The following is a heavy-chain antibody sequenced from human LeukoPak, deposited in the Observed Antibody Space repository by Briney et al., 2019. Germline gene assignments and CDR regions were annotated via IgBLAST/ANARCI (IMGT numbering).Heavy chain of an antibody. V-gene: IGHV1-2*02. CDR2: MNPNSGGT. CDR3: AGGETVLLWFGEGRYYYYMDV. Sequence: GASVKVSCKASGYTFTDYYIHWVRQAPGQGLEWMAWMNPNSGGTSYAQKFQGRVTMTRDTSISTGYMELSRLRFDDTAVYYCAGGETVLLWFGEGRYYYYMDVWGKGTTVTVSS. D-gene: IGHD3-10*01. CDR1: GYTFTDYY. J-gene: IGHJ6*03.